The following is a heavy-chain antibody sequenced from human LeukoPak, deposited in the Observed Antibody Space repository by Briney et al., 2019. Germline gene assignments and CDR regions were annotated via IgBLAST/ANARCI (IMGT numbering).Heavy chain of an antibody. J-gene: IGHJ4*02. V-gene: IGHV4-39*01. CDR3: ASIVVVPAAAIDY. D-gene: IGHD2-2*01. CDR2: IYYSGST. CDR1: GGSISSSSYY. Sequence: SETLSLTCTVSGGSISSSSYYWGWIRQPPGKGLEWIGSIYYSGSTYYNPSLKSRVTISVDTSKNQFSLKLRSVTVADTAVYYCASIVVVPAAAIDYWGQGTLVTVSS.